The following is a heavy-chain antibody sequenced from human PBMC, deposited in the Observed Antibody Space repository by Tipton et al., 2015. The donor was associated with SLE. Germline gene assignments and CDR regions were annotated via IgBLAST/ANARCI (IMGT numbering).Heavy chain of an antibody. CDR2: IYYSGST. CDR3: ARGLRSGGSSSWFDP. D-gene: IGHD2-15*01. V-gene: IGHV4-59*11. CDR1: GGSISSHY. Sequence: TLSLTCTVSGGSISSHYWSWIRQPPGKGLEWIGYIYYSGSTNYNPSLKSRVTISVDTSKNQFSLKLSSVTAADTAVYYCARGLRSGGSSSWFDPWGQGTLVTVSS. J-gene: IGHJ5*02.